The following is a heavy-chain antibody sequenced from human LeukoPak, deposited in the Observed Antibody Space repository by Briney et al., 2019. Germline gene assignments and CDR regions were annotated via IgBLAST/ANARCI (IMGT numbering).Heavy chain of an antibody. J-gene: IGHJ4*02. CDR1: GFTFSIYG. CDR2: IYHSGTT. V-gene: IGHV4-4*02. Sequence: SCAASGFTFSIYGMGWVRQPPGKGLEWIGEIYHSGTTNYNPSLKSRVTISVDKSNNHFSLKLSSVTAADTAVYYCARATNWRDFDYGGQGTLVTV. CDR3: ARATNWRDFDY. D-gene: IGHD1-1*01.